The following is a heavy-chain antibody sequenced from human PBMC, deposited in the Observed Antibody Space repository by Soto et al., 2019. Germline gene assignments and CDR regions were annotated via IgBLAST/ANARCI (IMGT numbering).Heavy chain of an antibody. J-gene: IGHJ4*02. CDR3: ARHGNVDTAMAFDY. CDR1: GGSISSYY. V-gene: IGHV4-59*08. Sequence: SETLSLTCTVSGGSISSYYWSWIRQPPGKGLEWIGYIYYSGSTNYNPSLKSRVTISVDTSKNQFSLKLSSVTAADTAVYYCARHGNVDTAMAFDYWGQGTLVTVSS. CDR2: IYYSGST. D-gene: IGHD5-18*01.